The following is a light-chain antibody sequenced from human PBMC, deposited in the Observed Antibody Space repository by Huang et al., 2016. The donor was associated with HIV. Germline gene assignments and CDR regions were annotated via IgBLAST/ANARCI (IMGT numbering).Light chain of an antibody. CDR1: QSVISSY. J-gene: IGKJ3*01. CDR3: QHYGRSPPFT. Sequence: EIVLTQSPVTLSLSPGDTATLSCRASQSVISSYLAWYQQKPGQTPRLLIYGASSRAAGIPDRFRGSGSGTEYTLTINSLEPEDFAVYCCQHYGRSPPFTFGPGTKVHIK. V-gene: IGKV3-20*01. CDR2: GAS.